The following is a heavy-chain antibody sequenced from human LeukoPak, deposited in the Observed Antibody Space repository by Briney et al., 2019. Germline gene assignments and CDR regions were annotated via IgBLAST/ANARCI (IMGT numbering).Heavy chain of an antibody. V-gene: IGHV3-15*01. Sequence: GRSLRLSCAASGFIFMNAWMIWVRQAPGKGLEWVGRIKSNADGGTPDYAAPARGRFTISRDDSKNTLYLQMNSLKTEDTAVYYCTTFYHEYSPYWGRGTLVTVSS. J-gene: IGHJ4*02. D-gene: IGHD2/OR15-2a*01. CDR3: TTFYHEYSPY. CDR1: GFIFMNAW. CDR2: IKSNADGGTP.